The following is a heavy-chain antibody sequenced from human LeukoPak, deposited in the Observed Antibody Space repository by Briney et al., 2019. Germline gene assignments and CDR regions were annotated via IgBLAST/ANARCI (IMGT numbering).Heavy chain of an antibody. D-gene: IGHD1-26*01. CDR2: ISAYNGNT. V-gene: IGHV1-18*01. CDR3: NLVGATGGEDY. Sequence: ASVKVSCKASGYTFTSYGISWVRQAPGQGLEWMGWISAYNGNTNYARKLQGRVTMTTDTSTSTAYMELRSLRSDDTAVYYCNLVGATGGEDYWGQGTLVTVSS. J-gene: IGHJ4*02. CDR1: GYTFTSYG.